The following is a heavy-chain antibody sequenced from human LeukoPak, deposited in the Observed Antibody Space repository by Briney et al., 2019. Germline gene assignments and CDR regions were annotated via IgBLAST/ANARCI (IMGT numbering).Heavy chain of an antibody. D-gene: IGHD6-19*01. V-gene: IGHV3-23*01. CDR3: AKAPPRGWLGRGWDY. J-gene: IGHJ4*02. CDR1: GFTFSSYA. Sequence: PGGTLRLSCAASGFTFSSYAMSWVRQAPGKGLEWVSTISGSGGSTYYADSVKGRFTISRDNSKNTLYLQVNSLRAEDTAVYYCAKAPPRGWLGRGWDYWGQGTLVTVSS. CDR2: ISGSGGST.